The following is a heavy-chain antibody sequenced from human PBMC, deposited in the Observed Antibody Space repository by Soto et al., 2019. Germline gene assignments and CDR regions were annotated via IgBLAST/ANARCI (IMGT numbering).Heavy chain of an antibody. CDR2: INHSGST. CDR3: ARGGPKGAVTFDY. Sequence: QVQLQQWGAGLLKPSETLSLTCAVYGGSFSGYYWSWIRQPPGKGLEWIGEINHSGSTNYNPSLKSRVTISVDTSKNQFSLKLSSVTAADTAVYYCARGGPKGAVTFDYWGQGTLVTVSS. D-gene: IGHD4-4*01. V-gene: IGHV4-34*01. CDR1: GGSFSGYY. J-gene: IGHJ4*02.